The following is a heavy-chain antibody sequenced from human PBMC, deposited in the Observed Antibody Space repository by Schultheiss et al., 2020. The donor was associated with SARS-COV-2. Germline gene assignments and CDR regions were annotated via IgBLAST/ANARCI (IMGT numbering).Heavy chain of an antibody. J-gene: IGHJ2*01. CDR3: ARTWYSGSYHYWYFDL. V-gene: IGHV1-69*04. CDR1: GGTFSSYA. Sequence: SVKVSCKASGGTFSSYAISWVRQAPGQGLEWMGRIIPIFGIANYAQKFQGRVTITADKSTSTAYMELSSLRSEDTAVYYCARTWYSGSYHYWYFDLWGRGTLVTVSS. D-gene: IGHD1-26*01. CDR2: IIPIFGIA.